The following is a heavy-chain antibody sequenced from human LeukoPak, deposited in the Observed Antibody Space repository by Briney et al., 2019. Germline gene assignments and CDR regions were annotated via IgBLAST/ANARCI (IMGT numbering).Heavy chain of an antibody. CDR1: DDSNKTYP. J-gene: IGHJ4*02. CDR3: ATGGYSGGCDY. V-gene: IGHV4-4*07. Sequence: SETPSLTCSVSDDSNKTYPRRCLRQPAGKGLEWIGRIDSSGSTNFNPSLKSRVTISEDKSKNQFSLKLSSVTAADTAVYYCATGGYSGGCDYWGQGILVTVSS. D-gene: IGHD2-15*01. CDR2: IDSSGST.